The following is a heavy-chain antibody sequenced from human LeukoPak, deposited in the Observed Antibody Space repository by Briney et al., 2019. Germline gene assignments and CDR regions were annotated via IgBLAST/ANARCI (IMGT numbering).Heavy chain of an antibody. CDR2: ISESSSFI. V-gene: IGHV3-21*01. Sequence: GGSLRLSCAASGFTFRNYNMNWVRQAPGKGLEWVSSISESSSFIQYADSLKGRFAISRDNAKNSQYLQMNSLRAEDTAVYYCARQRGYCSSGVCRGWFDPWGQGTLVTVSS. CDR1: GFTFRNYN. J-gene: IGHJ5*02. CDR3: ARQRGYCSSGVCRGWFDP. D-gene: IGHD2-8*01.